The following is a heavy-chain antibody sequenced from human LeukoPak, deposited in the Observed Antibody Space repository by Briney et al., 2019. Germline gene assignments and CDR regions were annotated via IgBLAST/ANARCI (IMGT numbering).Heavy chain of an antibody. CDR3: ARQLGTMAFDI. V-gene: IGHV4-34*01. Sequence: GSLRLSCAASGFTFSDYYWTWIRQPPEKGLEWIGEVSHRGSTNYNPSLKSRVTISVDTSKNQFSLKLSSVTAADTAVYYCARQLGTMAFDIWGQGSMVTVSS. CDR2: VSHRGST. J-gene: IGHJ3*02. D-gene: IGHD3-10*01. CDR1: GFTFSDYY.